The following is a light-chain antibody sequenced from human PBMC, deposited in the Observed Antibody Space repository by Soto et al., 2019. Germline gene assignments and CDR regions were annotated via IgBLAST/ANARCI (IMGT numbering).Light chain of an antibody. V-gene: IGKV1-33*01. CDR3: QQFDNLPFT. J-gene: IGKJ5*01. Sequence: DIQMTQSPSSLSASVGDRVTIICQASQDINNYLNWYQQKPGKAPKLLSYDSSNLEIGVPSRFSGSGYGTRFSFTISSLQPEDIATYYCQQFDNLPFTFGQGTRLEIK. CDR2: DSS. CDR1: QDINNY.